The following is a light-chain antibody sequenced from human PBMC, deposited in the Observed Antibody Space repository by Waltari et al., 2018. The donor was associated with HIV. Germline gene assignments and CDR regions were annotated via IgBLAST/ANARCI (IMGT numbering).Light chain of an antibody. CDR3: QQYDNPNYS. CDR2: DAS. J-gene: IGKJ2*03. Sequence: IQMTQSPSSLSVSVGDRVTITCQASQGIGNFLNWFLQKPGKAPKLLISDASNLRSGVPSRFSGTGSGTHFTLTISGLQPEDVATYYCQQYDNPNYSFGQGTKLEI. CDR1: QGIGNF. V-gene: IGKV1-33*01.